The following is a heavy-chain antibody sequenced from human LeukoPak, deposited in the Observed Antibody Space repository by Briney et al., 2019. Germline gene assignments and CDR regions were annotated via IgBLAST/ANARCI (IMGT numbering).Heavy chain of an antibody. V-gene: IGHV4-4*07. CDR3: ATGDDSAFDQ. CDR1: GGSISGYY. J-gene: IGHJ5*02. D-gene: IGHD7-27*01. CDR2: ISGSGST. Sequence: SETLSLTCAVSGGSISGYYWSWIRQPAGKGLEWMGRISGSGSTDYDPSLKSRVTMSLDTSKNQLSLRLSSVTAADTAVYFCATGDDSAFDQWGRGTPVIVSS.